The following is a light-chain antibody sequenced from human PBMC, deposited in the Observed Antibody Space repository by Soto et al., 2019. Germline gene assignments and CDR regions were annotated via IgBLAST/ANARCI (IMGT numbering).Light chain of an antibody. CDR2: DVS. CDR3: RSYTSSSTYV. V-gene: IGLV2-14*01. J-gene: IGLJ1*01. CDR1: SSDVGGYNY. Sequence: QSALTQPASVSGSPGQSITISCTGTSSDVGGYNYVSWYQQHPGKAPKLMIYDVSHRPAGVSNRFSGTNSGNTASLTSSGLQDEDEADYYCRSYTSSSTYVFGTGTKLTVL.